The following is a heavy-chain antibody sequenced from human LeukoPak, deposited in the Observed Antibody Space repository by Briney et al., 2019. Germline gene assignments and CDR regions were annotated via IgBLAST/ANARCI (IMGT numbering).Heavy chain of an antibody. D-gene: IGHD5-18*01. V-gene: IGHV1-2*04. CDR3: ARNRYSYGSGGSTDYFDY. J-gene: IGHJ4*02. CDR1: GYTFTGYY. CDR2: INPNSGGT. Sequence: GASVKVSCKAPGYTFTGYYMHWVRQAPGQGLEWMGWINPNSGGTNYAQKFQGWVTMTRDTSISTAYMELSRLRSDDTAVYYCARNRYSYGSGGSTDYFDYWGQGTLVTVSS.